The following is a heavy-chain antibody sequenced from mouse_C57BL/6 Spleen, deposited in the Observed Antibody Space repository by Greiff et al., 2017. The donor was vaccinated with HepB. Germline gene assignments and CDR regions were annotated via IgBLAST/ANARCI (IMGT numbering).Heavy chain of an antibody. CDR1: GYSITSGYY. J-gene: IGHJ4*01. CDR3: ARGWLLRSMDY. V-gene: IGHV3-6*01. CDR2: ISYDGSN. D-gene: IGHD1-1*01. Sequence: EVHLVESGPGLVKPSQSLSLTCSVTGYSITSGYYWNWIRQFPGNKLEWMGYISYDGSNNYNPSLKNRISITRDTSKNQFFLKLNSVTTEDTATYYCARGWLLRSMDYWGQGTSVTVSS.